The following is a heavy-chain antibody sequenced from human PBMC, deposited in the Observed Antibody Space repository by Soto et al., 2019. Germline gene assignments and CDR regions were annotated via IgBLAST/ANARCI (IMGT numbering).Heavy chain of an antibody. V-gene: IGHV1-3*01. CDR3: AREEVVVYGMDV. Sequence: ASVKVSCKASGYTFTSYAMHWVRQAPGQRLEWMGWINAGNGNTKYSQKFQGRVTITRDASASTAYMELSSLRSEDTAVYYCAREEVVVYGMDVWGQGTTVTVSS. D-gene: IGHD2-15*01. CDR2: INAGNGNT. J-gene: IGHJ6*02. CDR1: GYTFTSYA.